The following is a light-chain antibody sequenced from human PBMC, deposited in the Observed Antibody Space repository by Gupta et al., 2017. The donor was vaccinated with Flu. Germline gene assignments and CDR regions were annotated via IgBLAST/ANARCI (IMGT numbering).Light chain of an antibody. CDR1: QSISSR. Sequence: DIQMTQSPSTLSASIGDRVTITCRASQSISSRLAWYQQKPGKAPKLLIYQASSLESGVPSRFSGSGSGTDFTLTISSLQPDDFATYYCQQYNSYSPNSFGQGTKLEIK. J-gene: IGKJ2*03. CDR3: QQYNSYSPNS. CDR2: QAS. V-gene: IGKV1-5*03.